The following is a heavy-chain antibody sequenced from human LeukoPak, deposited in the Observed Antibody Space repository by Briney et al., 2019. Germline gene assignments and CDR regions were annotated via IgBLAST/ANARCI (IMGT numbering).Heavy chain of an antibody. CDR3: ARFYGGSAFDI. CDR1: GFTFSAYW. CDR2: INSDGFSI. V-gene: IGHV3-74*01. Sequence: GGSLRLSCAASGFTFSAYWMHWVRQAPGKGLVWVSRINSDGFSITYADSVKGRFTISRDNAKNTLYLHMNSLRGEGTAVYYCARFYGGSAFDIWGQGTMVTVSS. D-gene: IGHD3-16*01. J-gene: IGHJ3*02.